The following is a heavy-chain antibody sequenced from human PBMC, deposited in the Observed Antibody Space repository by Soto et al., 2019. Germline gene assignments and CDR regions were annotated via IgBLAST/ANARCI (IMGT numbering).Heavy chain of an antibody. J-gene: IGHJ3*02. CDR3: ARVWGGAFDI. Sequence: QVQLQESGPGLVKPSETLSLTCTVSGGSISSYYWSWIRQPPGKGLEWIGYIYYSGSTNYKPSLMIRVTVSVDTAKNQFSLELSSVTCADTSVYSCARVWGGAFDIGGQGTMVTVSS. V-gene: IGHV4-59*01. D-gene: IGHD3-10*01. CDR2: IYYSGST. CDR1: GGSISSYY.